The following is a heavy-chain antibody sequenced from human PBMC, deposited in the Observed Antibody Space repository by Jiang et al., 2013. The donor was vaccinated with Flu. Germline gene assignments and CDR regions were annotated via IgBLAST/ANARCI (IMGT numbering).Heavy chain of an antibody. J-gene: IGHJ5*02. D-gene: IGHD6-13*01. Sequence: SRVTISVDTSKNQFSLKLSSVTAADTAVYYCARGCIAAAGTIVVGNNNWFDPWGQGTLVTVSS. V-gene: IGHV4-34*01. CDR3: ARGCIAAAGTIVVGNNNWFDP.